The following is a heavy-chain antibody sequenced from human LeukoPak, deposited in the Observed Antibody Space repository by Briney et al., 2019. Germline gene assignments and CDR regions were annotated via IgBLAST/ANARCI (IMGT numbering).Heavy chain of an antibody. Sequence: PGGSLRLSCAASGFTFSSYGMHWVRQAPGKGLEWVAVISYDGSNKYYVDSVKGRFTISRDNSKNTVDLQMNSLRAEDTAVYYCARVPAGVIGMKDAFDIWGQGTMVTVSS. CDR2: ISYDGSNK. CDR1: GFTFSSYG. J-gene: IGHJ3*02. D-gene: IGHD3-16*02. V-gene: IGHV3-30*03. CDR3: ARVPAGVIGMKDAFDI.